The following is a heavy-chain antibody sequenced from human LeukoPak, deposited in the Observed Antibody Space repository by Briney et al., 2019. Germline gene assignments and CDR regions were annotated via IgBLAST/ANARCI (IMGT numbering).Heavy chain of an antibody. Sequence: GGSLRLSCAASGFTFSSYSMNWVRQAPGKGLEWVSYISSSSSTIYYADSVKGRFTISRDNAKNLLFLQMNSLRAEDTAVYYCARVLRYCSGGNCYSGGLGYMDVWGKGTTVTISS. CDR3: ARVLRYCSGGNCYSGGLGYMDV. D-gene: IGHD2-15*01. J-gene: IGHJ6*03. CDR2: ISSSSSTI. CDR1: GFTFSSYS. V-gene: IGHV3-48*04.